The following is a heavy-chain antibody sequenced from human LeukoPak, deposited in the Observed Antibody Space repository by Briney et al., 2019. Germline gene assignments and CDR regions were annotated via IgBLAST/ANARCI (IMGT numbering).Heavy chain of an antibody. J-gene: IGHJ4*02. CDR2: IHYTGTT. V-gene: IGHV4-59*11. D-gene: IGHD7-27*01. CDR3: AKEDYWGYYFDS. Sequence: PSETLSLTCIVSGGSINSHYWSWIRQPPGKGLEWIGDIHYTGTTKYNPSVKSRVTISIDTSKNQFSLELSSVTATDTAVYFCAKEDYWGYYFDSWGQGTLVTVSS. CDR1: GGSINSHY.